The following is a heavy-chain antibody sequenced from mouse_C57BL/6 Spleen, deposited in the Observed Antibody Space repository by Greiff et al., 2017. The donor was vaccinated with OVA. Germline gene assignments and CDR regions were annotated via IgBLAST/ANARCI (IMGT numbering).Heavy chain of an antibody. J-gene: IGHJ4*01. D-gene: IGHD3-3*01. CDR2: ISDGGSYT. CDR1: GFTFSSYA. V-gene: IGHV5-4*01. Sequence: EVQGVESGGGLVKPGGSLKLSCAASGFTFSSYAMSWVRQTPEKRLEWVATISDGGSYTYYPDNVKGRFTISRDNAKNNLYLQMSHLKSEDTAMYYCAREGRGYAMDYWGQGTSVTVSS. CDR3: AREGRGYAMDY.